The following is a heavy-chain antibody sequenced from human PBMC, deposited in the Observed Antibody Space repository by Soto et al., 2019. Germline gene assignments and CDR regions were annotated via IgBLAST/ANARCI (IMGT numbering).Heavy chain of an antibody. CDR3: ARVPPPYSFSYDD. V-gene: IGHV4-30-4*01. Sequence: QVQLQESGPGLVKPSQTLSLTCNVSGVSIGSGDYYWSWIRQPPGKGLEWIGYIYISGTTYYNPSLKSRLTISVDTSRNVFSLKLRSVTAADTAVYYCARVPPPYSFSYDDWGQGTLVTVSS. CDR1: GVSIGSGDYY. CDR2: IYISGTT. D-gene: IGHD5-12*01. J-gene: IGHJ4*02.